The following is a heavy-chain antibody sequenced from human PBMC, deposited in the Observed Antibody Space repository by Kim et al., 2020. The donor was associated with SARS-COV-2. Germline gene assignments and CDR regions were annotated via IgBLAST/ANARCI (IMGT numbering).Heavy chain of an antibody. V-gene: IGHV1-69*13. J-gene: IGHJ6*02. D-gene: IGHD5-18*01. Sequence: SVKVSCKASGGTFSSYAISWVRQAPGQGLEWMGGIIPIFGTANYAQKFQGRVTITADESTSTAYMELSSLRSEDTAVYYCARSSTDTAMVLFDYYGMDVWGQGTTVTVSS. CDR2: IIPIFGTA. CDR3: ARSSTDTAMVLFDYYGMDV. CDR1: GGTFSSYA.